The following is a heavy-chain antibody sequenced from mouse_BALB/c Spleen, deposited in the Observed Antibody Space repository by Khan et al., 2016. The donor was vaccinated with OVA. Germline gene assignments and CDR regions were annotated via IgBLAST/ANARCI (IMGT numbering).Heavy chain of an antibody. CDR1: GYSFTGYF. CDR2: INPYNGDT. Sequence: VQLQQSGPELVKPGASVKISCKASGYSFTGYFMNWVKQSHGKSLEWIGRINPYNGDTFYNQTFKGKAPLTVDKSSSTAHMERLSLTSEDSTVYYCGPYDYYAMDYWGQGTSVTVSS. J-gene: IGHJ4*01. V-gene: IGHV1-37*01. CDR3: GPYDYYAMDY. D-gene: IGHD1-1*02.